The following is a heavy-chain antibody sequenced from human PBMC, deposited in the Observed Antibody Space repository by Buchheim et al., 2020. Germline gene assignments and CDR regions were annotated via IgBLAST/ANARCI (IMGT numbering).Heavy chain of an antibody. J-gene: IGHJ4*02. CDR1: GYRFSDYW. CDR3: ARGGYYGSGRAGFDQ. D-gene: IGHD3-10*01. CDR2: IKQDGSDK. Sequence: EVQLVESGGGLVQPGGSLRLSCAASGYRFSDYWMNWVRQAPGKGLEWVANIKQDGSDKYYVDSVKGRFTISRGNAKNSLYLQMNSLRVEDTAVYYCARGGYYGSGRAGFDQWGQGTL. V-gene: IGHV3-7*01.